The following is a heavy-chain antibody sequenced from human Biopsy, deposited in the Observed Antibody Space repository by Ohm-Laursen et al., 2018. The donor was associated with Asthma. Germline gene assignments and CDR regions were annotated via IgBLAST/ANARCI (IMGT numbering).Heavy chain of an antibody. Sequence: GTLSLTCTVSGASITSSAYYWGWIRQPPGKGLEWIGSMYYGETTYYSPSLKSRVTISVDTPKNQFSLFQSSVTAADTAVYYCARHDHRWDTYADFWGQGTLVTVSS. V-gene: IGHV4-39*01. CDR1: GASITSSAYY. J-gene: IGHJ4*02. CDR2: MYYGETT. D-gene: IGHD2-2*01. CDR3: ARHDHRWDTYADF.